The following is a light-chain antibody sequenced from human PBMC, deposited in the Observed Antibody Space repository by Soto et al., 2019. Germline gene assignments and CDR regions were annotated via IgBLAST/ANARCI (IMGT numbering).Light chain of an antibody. CDR2: LNSDGSH. J-gene: IGLJ3*02. CDR1: SGHSTYA. V-gene: IGLV4-69*01. Sequence: QLVLTQSPSASASLGASVKLTCTLSSGHSTYAIAWHQQRPEKGPRYLMKLNSDGSHNKGDGIPDRFSGSSSGAERYLTISSLHSEDEADYYCQTWVTGPPWVFGGGTKLTVL. CDR3: QTWVTGPPWV.